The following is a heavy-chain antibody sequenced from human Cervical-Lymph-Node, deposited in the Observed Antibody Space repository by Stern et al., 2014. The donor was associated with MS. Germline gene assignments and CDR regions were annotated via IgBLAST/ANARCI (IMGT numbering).Heavy chain of an antibody. V-gene: IGHV3-13*01. CDR3: ARGATQYYDSNQGGFDY. Sequence: EVQLEESGGGLVQPGGSLRLSCAASGFTFSSYDMHWVRQATGKGLEWVSAIGTAGDTYYPGSVKGRFTISRENAKNSLYLQMNSLRAGDTAVYYCARGATQYYDSNQGGFDYWGQGTLVTVSS. CDR2: IGTAGDT. D-gene: IGHD3-22*01. CDR1: GFTFSSYD. J-gene: IGHJ4*02.